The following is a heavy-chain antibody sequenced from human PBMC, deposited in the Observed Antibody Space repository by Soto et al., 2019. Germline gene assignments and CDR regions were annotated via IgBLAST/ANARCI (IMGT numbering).Heavy chain of an antibody. D-gene: IGHD3-22*01. CDR3: ARDVESSGRLEYFQH. CDR2: IGIAGDT. Sequence: GGSLRLSCAASGFTFSSYDMQWVRQATGKGLEWVSAIGIAGDTYYAGSVKGRFTISRDNSKNTLYLQMNSLRAEDTAVYYCARDVESSGRLEYFQHWGQGTLVTVSS. J-gene: IGHJ1*01. V-gene: IGHV3-13*04. CDR1: GFTFSSYD.